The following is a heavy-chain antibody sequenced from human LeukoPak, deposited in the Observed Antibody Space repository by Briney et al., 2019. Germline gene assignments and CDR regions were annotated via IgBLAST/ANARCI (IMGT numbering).Heavy chain of an antibody. J-gene: IGHJ5*02. V-gene: IGHV4-34*01. CDR2: INHSGST. D-gene: IGHD3-10*01. CDR3: ARGKGSRWFDP. Sequence: PSETLSLTCAVYGGSFSGYYRSWIRQPPGKGLEWIGEINHSGSTNYNPSLKSRVTISVDTSKNQFSLKLSSVTAADTAVYYCARGKGSRWFDPWGQGTLVTVSS. CDR1: GGSFSGYY.